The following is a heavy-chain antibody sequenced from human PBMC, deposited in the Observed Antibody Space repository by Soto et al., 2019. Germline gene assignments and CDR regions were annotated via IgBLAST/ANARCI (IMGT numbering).Heavy chain of an antibody. CDR2: IYYSGST. D-gene: IGHD2-2*01. Sequence: QVQLQESGPGLVKPSQTLSLTCTVSGGSISSGGYYWSWIRQHPGKGLEWIGYIYYSGSTYYNPSLKSRVTISVDTSKNQSSLKLSSVTAADTAVYYCARSSTSANYFAYWGQGTLVTVSS. CDR3: ARSSTSANYFAY. CDR1: GGSISSGGYY. V-gene: IGHV4-31*03. J-gene: IGHJ4*02.